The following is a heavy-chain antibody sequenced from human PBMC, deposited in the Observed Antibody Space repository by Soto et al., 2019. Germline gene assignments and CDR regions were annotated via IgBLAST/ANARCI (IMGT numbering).Heavy chain of an antibody. CDR2: ISGRGDDT. D-gene: IGHD5-18*01. V-gene: IGHV3-23*01. J-gene: IGHJ4*02. CDR1: GFTFSSFA. Sequence: PGGSLRLSCAASGFTFSSFAMSWVRQAPWKGLEWVSAISGRGDDTDYADSVKGRFTISRDNFKNTLYLQMNSLRAEDTAVYYCAGPGYSSQDYWGQGTLVTVSS. CDR3: AGPGYSSQDY.